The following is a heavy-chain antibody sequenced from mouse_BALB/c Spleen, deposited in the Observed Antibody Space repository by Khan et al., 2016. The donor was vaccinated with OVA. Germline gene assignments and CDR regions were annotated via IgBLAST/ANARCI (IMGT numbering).Heavy chain of an antibody. CDR2: IYPGNGNT. Sequence: QVQLKQSGPELVNPGASVKISCKASGYIFTDYYINWVKQKPGQGLEWIGWIYPGNGNTKYNENFKGKATLTVDTYSSTAYMQLSSLTSEDTAVYFCARGNYYDSTSWFGYWGQGTLVTVST. V-gene: IGHV1-84*02. J-gene: IGHJ3*02. CDR3: ARGNYYDSTSWFGY. D-gene: IGHD1-1*01. CDR1: GYIFTDYY.